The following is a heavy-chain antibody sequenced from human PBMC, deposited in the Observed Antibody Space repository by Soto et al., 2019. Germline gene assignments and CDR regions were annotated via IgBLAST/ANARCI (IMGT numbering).Heavy chain of an antibody. D-gene: IGHD3-9*01. Sequence: QITLKESGPTLVKPTQTLTLTCTFSGFSLNTSGVGVVWIRQPPGKALEWLALIYWDDDKRYSPSLKSRLTSTKDTSKNQVVLTMTNMDTVDTATDYCAHRPSIPLVPGTIWIPDYHFDYGGQGTLVTVSS. CDR2: IYWDDDK. CDR3: AHRPSIPLVPGTIWIPDYHFDY. V-gene: IGHV2-5*02. J-gene: IGHJ4*02. CDR1: GFSLNTSGVG.